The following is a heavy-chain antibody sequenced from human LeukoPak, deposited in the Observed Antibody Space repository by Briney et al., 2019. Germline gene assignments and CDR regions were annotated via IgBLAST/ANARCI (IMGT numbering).Heavy chain of an antibody. V-gene: IGHV3-66*01. CDR2: IYSGGST. Sequence: PGGSLRLSCAASGFTVSSNYMSWVRQAPGKGLEWVSVIYSGGSTYYADSVKGRFTISRDNSKNTLYLQMNSLRAEDTAVYYCARDKPQWLGRRGAFDIWGQGTMVTVSS. CDR3: ARDKPQWLGRRGAFDI. CDR1: GFTVSSNY. D-gene: IGHD6-19*01. J-gene: IGHJ3*02.